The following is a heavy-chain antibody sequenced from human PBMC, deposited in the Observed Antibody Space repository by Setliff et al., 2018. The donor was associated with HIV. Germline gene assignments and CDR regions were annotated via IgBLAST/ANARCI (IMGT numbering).Heavy chain of an antibody. CDR3: ARVPGYSSGTSYMDV. CDR2: INHSGIT. V-gene: IGHV4-34*01. CDR1: GGSFSGYY. J-gene: IGHJ6*03. Sequence: SETLSLTCAVYGGSFSGYYWSWIRQTPGKGLAWIGEINHSGITKYNPSLKRRVTISVDTSKNKFSLKLRSVTAADTAVYYCARVPGYSSGTSYMDVWGNGTTVTVSS. D-gene: IGHD6-19*01.